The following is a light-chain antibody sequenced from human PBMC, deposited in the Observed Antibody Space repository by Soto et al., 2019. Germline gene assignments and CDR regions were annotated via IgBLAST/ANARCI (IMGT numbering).Light chain of an antibody. CDR2: AAS. Sequence: DIQVTQSPSSLSASVGDRVSVTCRASQGISSWLAWYQKKPGKAPKLLIYAASSLQSGVPSRFSGSGSGTDFTLTISSLQPEDCAIYFCQQANSFPITFGQGTRLEIK. J-gene: IGKJ5*01. CDR1: QGISSW. CDR3: QQANSFPIT. V-gene: IGKV1-12*01.